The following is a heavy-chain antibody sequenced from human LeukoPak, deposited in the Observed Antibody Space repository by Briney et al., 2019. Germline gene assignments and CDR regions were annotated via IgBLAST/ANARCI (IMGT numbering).Heavy chain of an antibody. CDR2: ISSSGATI. D-gene: IGHD5-18*01. CDR1: GFTFNNYG. Sequence: GGSLRLSCAASGFTFNNYGMNWVRQAPGKGLEWVSYISSSGATIYYADAVKGRFTISRDNAKSSLYLQMNSLRAEDTAVYYCTRDAGTRLKYSFGYGDYWGQGALVTVSS. CDR3: TRDAGTRLKYSFGYGDY. V-gene: IGHV3-48*04. J-gene: IGHJ4*02.